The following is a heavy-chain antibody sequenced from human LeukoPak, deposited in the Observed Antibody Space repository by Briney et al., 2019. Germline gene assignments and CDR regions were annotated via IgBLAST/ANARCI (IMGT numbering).Heavy chain of an antibody. CDR3: ARLSMDV. CDR1: GGSFSGYY. V-gene: IGHV4-34*01. CDR2: INHSGST. Sequence: PSETLSLTCAVYGGSFSGYYWSWIRQPPGKGLEWIGEINHSGSTNYNPPLKSRVTISVDTSKNQFSLKLSSVTAADTAVHYCARLSMDVWGKGTTVTVSS. J-gene: IGHJ6*03.